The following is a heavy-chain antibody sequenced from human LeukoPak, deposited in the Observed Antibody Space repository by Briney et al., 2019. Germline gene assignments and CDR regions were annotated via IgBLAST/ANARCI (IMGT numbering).Heavy chain of an antibody. CDR1: GFTVSSNY. D-gene: IGHD1-26*01. J-gene: IGHJ6*02. CDR3: ARVGATTAYGMDV. Sequence: QSGGSLRLSCAASGFTVSSNYMSWVRQAPGKGLDWVSVIYSGGSTYYADSVKGRFTISRHNSKNTLYLQMNSLRAEDTAVYYCARVGATTAYGMDVWGQGTTVTVSS. V-gene: IGHV3-53*04. CDR2: IYSGGST.